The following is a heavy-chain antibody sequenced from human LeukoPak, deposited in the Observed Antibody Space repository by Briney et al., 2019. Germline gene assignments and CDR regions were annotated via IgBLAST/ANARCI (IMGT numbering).Heavy chain of an antibody. CDR2: ISIYSGNT. J-gene: IGHJ5*02. V-gene: IGHV1-18*01. CDR3: ASLTAVAGWFDP. D-gene: IGHD6-19*01. Sequence: GASVKVSCQASGYTFSSYGINWVRQAPGQGLEWMGWISIYSGNTNYAQNLQDRVTMTTDTSTGTAYMELRSLRSDDTAVYYCASLTAVAGWFDPWGQGTLDTVSS. CDR1: GYTFSSYG.